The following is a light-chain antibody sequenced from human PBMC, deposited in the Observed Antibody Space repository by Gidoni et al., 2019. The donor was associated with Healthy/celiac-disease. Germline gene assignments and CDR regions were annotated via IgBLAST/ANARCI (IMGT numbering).Light chain of an antibody. J-gene: IGKJ2*01. CDR2: GAS. CDR3: QQYNNWMYT. Sequence: DIVMTQSPATLSVSPGERATLSCRASQSVSSNLAWYQQKPGQAPRLLIYGASTRATGIPARFSGSGSGTEFTLTISSLQSEDFAVYYCQQYNNWMYTFGQXTKLEIK. V-gene: IGKV3-15*01. CDR1: QSVSSN.